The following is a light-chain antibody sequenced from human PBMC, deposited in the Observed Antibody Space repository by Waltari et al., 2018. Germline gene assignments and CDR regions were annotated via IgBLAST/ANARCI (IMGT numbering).Light chain of an antibody. V-gene: IGKV1-39*01. J-gene: IGKJ1*01. CDR1: QNIATY. CDR3: QQSSTAWWS. Sequence: DIQMTQSPSSLSASVGDRVTITCRAGQNIATYLNWYKQKAGEAPKVLIYGASTLQSGVPSRFSGSGSGTDFTLTIYNLQPEDFATYYCQQSSTAWWSFGPGTKVEIK. CDR2: GAS.